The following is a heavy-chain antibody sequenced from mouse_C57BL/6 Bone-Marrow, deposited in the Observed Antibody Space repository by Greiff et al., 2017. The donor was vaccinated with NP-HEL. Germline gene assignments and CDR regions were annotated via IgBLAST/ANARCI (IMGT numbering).Heavy chain of an antibody. CDR2: INPGSGGT. J-gene: IGHJ1*03. CDR3: AREGSV. CDR1: GYAFTNYL. V-gene: IGHV1-54*01. Sequence: VQLQQSGAELVRPGTSVKVSCKASGYAFTNYLIEWVKQRPGQGLEWIGVINPGSGGTNYNEQFKCKATLTAEKSSSTAYMQLSSLTSEDSAVYFCAREGSVWGTGTTVTVSS.